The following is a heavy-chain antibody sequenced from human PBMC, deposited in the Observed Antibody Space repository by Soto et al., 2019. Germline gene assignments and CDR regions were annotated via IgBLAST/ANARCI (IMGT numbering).Heavy chain of an antibody. Sequence: QLQLQESGPGLVKPSETLSLTCTVSGGSISSSSYYWGWIRQPPGKGLEWIGSICYSGSTYYNPSLKSRVTISVDTSKNQFSLKLSSVTAADTAVYYCARRAWGYCSGGSCSEYYYYMDVWGKGTTVTVSS. V-gene: IGHV4-39*01. J-gene: IGHJ6*03. CDR2: ICYSGST. CDR1: GGSISSSSYY. D-gene: IGHD2-15*01. CDR3: ARRAWGYCSGGSCSEYYYYMDV.